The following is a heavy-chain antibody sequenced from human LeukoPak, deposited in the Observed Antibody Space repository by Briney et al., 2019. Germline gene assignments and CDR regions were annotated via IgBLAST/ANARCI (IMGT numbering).Heavy chain of an antibody. J-gene: IGHJ4*02. Sequence: GGSLRLSCTASGYTFGDYAMSWVRQAPGKGLEWVGFIRSKAYGGTTEYAASVKGRFTISRDDSKSIAYLQMNSLKTEDTAAYYCTDLYSSGWYNYFDYWGQGTLVTVSS. CDR3: TDLYSSGWYNYFDY. CDR1: GYTFGDYA. D-gene: IGHD6-19*01. V-gene: IGHV3-49*04. CDR2: IRSKAYGGTT.